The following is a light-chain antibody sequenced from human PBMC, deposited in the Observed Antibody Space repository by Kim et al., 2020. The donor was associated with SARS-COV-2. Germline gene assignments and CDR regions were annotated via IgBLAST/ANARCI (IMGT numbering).Light chain of an antibody. Sequence: DIVMTQSPDSLAVSLGERATINCKSSQSVSYSSNNKNYLAWYQQKPGQPPKLLIYWGSTRESGVPDRFSGSGSGTDFTLTISSLQAKDVAVYYCQQYYSTPRTFGQGTKVDIK. V-gene: IGKV4-1*01. J-gene: IGKJ1*01. CDR1: QSVSYSSNNKNY. CDR2: WGS. CDR3: QQYYSTPRT.